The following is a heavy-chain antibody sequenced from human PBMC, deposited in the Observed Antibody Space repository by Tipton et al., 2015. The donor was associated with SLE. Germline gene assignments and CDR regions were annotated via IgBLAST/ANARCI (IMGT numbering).Heavy chain of an antibody. V-gene: IGHV4-31*03. Sequence: TLSLTCTVSSGSISRIGYYWSWIRQHPGKGLEWIGYIYHTGSTYYNPSLESRVTISVDTSTNRLSLQLSSVTAADTVLYYCARLISAYDCNFDYWGQGTLVTVSS. J-gene: IGHJ4*02. CDR2: IYHTGST. CDR3: ARLISAYDCNFDY. CDR1: SGSISRIGYY. D-gene: IGHD5-12*01.